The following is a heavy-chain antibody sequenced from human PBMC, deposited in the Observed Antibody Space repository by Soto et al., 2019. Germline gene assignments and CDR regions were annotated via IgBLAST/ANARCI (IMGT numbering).Heavy chain of an antibody. V-gene: IGHV3-74*01. CDR2: INHDGSFS. CDR1: GFTFSHYW. Sequence: GGSLRLSCAASGFTFSHYWIHWVRQVPGKGLTWISHINHDGSFSNFADSVKGRFTVSRDNANNMAYLQMNSLRAEDTAIYYCAKQLGYIGDDWGQGTLVTVSS. J-gene: IGHJ4*02. D-gene: IGHD2-2*02. CDR3: AKQLGYIGDD.